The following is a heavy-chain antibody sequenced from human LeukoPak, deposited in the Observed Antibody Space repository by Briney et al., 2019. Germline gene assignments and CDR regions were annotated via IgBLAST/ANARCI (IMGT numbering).Heavy chain of an antibody. V-gene: IGHV3-7*01. CDR1: GFTFSSYW. J-gene: IGHJ6*02. CDR2: IKQDGSEK. Sequence: PGGSLRLSCAASGFTFSSYWMSWVRQAPGKGLEWVANIKQDGSEKYYVGSVKGRFTISRDNAKNSLYLQMNSLRAEDTAVYYCARGGNYYYYYGMDVWGQGTTVTVSS. CDR3: ARGGNYYYYYGMDV.